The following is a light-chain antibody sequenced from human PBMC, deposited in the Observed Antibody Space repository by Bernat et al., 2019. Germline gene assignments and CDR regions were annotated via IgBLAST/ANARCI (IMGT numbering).Light chain of an antibody. CDR3: NSRDSSGNPPYV. CDR1: SLRSYY. Sequence: SSELTQDPVVSVALGQTVRITCQGDSLRSYYASWYQQKPGQAPVLVIYGKNNRPSGIPDRFSGSSSGNTASLTITGAQAEDEADYYCNSRDSSGNPPYVFGTGTKVTVL. V-gene: IGLV3-19*01. CDR2: GKN. J-gene: IGLJ1*01.